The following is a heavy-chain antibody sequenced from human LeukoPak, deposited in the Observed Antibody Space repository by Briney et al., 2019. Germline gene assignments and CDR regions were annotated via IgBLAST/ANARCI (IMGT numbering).Heavy chain of an antibody. CDR3: ARGYGRGMDV. CDR2: TYYRSKWYN. CDR1: GDSVSSNSAA. Sequence: SQTLSLTCAISGDSVSSNSAAWNWIRQSPSRGLEWLGRTYYRSKWYNDYTVSVKTRIIIKPDTSKNQLSLQVNSVTPEDAAVYYCARGYGRGMDVWGQGTTVTVSS. J-gene: IGHJ6*02. D-gene: IGHD1-26*01. V-gene: IGHV6-1*01.